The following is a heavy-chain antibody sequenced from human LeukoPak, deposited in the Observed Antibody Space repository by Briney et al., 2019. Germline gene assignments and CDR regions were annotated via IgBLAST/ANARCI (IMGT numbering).Heavy chain of an antibody. CDR1: GFTFSTYA. CDR3: ANRVTGIASPHDH. CDR2: ISGSGGST. D-gene: IGHD6-6*01. Sequence: PGGSLRLSCAASGFTFSTYAMSWVRQAPGKGLEWVSAISGSGGSTNYADSVKGRFTISRENSKNTVYLQLNSLRAEDTAIYYCANRVTGIASPHDHWGQGTLVTVSS. J-gene: IGHJ4*02. V-gene: IGHV3-23*01.